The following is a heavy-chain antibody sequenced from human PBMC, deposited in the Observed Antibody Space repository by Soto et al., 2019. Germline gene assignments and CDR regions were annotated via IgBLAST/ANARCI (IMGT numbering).Heavy chain of an antibody. D-gene: IGHD1-26*01. V-gene: IGHV3-23*01. Sequence: EVQLLESGGGLVQPGGSLRLSCAASGFTFSSYAMSWVRQAPGKGLEWVSAISGSGGSKYYADSVKGRFTIPRDNSKKPLDLQKKSLEAQDTAVYYCAKGSGGWELLPFDYWGQGTLVTVSS. CDR3: AKGSGGWELLPFDY. J-gene: IGHJ4*02. CDR1: GFTFSSYA. CDR2: ISGSGGSK.